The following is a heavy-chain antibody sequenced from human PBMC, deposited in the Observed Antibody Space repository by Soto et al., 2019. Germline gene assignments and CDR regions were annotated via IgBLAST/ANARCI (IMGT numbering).Heavy chain of an antibody. CDR1: GGSISSSNW. CDR3: ARLIFGVVTINPGWFDP. V-gene: IGHV4-4*02. Sequence: PSETLSLTCAVSGGSISSSNWWSWVRQPPGKGLEWIGEIYHSGSTNYNPSLKSRVTISVDKSKNQFSLKLSSVTAADTAVYYCARLIFGVVTINPGWFDPWGQGTLVTVS. D-gene: IGHD3-3*01. CDR2: IYHSGST. J-gene: IGHJ5*02.